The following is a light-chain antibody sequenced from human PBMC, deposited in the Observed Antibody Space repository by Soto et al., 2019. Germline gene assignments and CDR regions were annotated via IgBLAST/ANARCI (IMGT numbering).Light chain of an antibody. J-gene: IGKJ1*01. CDR3: QQYGSSPEM. CDR2: GAS. V-gene: IGKV3-20*01. CDR1: QSVSGSS. Sequence: EIVLTQSPGTLSLSPGERATLSCRASQSVSGSSLAWYQQKPGQAPSLLIYGASTRATGIPDRFSGSGSGTDFTLTISRLEPEDFAVYYCQQYGSSPEMFGQGTKVEIK.